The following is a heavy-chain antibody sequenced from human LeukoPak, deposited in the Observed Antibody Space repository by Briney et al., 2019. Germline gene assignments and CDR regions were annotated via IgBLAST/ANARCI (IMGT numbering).Heavy chain of an antibody. CDR1: GGSISSSSYY. Sequence: SETLSLTCTVSGGSISSSSYYWGWIRQPPGKGLEWIGSIYYSGSTYYNPSLKSRVTISVDTSKNQFSLKLSSVTAADTAVYYCARDILLAAAGTDYYYYMDVWGKGTTVTVSS. D-gene: IGHD6-13*01. V-gene: IGHV4-39*02. CDR3: ARDILLAAAGTDYYYYMDV. J-gene: IGHJ6*03. CDR2: IYYSGST.